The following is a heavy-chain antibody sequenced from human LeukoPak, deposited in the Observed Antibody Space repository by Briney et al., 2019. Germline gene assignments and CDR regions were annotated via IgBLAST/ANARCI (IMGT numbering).Heavy chain of an antibody. Sequence: PGGSLRLSCAASEFTVSSNYMSWVRQAPGKGLEWVANIKKDGSEKYYVDSVEGRFTISRDNAKNSLHLQMNSLRIQDTALYYCTKGRGYSRGWQHDAFDIWGQGTMVTVSS. CDR1: EFTVSSNY. J-gene: IGHJ3*02. CDR2: IKKDGSEK. D-gene: IGHD6-19*01. CDR3: TKGRGYSRGWQHDAFDI. V-gene: IGHV3-7*03.